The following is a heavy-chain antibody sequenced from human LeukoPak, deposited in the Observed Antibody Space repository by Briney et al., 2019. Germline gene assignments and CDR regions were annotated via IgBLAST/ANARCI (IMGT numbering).Heavy chain of an antibody. CDR2: ISNGGGII. CDR3: ASRPYCSNGVCPGLDP. V-gene: IGHV3-48*03. D-gene: IGHD2-8*01. Sequence: GGSLRLSCVASGFTFSSFEMNWVRQAPGKGLEWVSSISNGGGIIYYADSVKGRFTIPRDNAKNSLYLQMNSLRAEDTAVYYCASRPYCSNGVCPGLDPWGQGTLVTVSS. CDR1: GFTFSSFE. J-gene: IGHJ5*02.